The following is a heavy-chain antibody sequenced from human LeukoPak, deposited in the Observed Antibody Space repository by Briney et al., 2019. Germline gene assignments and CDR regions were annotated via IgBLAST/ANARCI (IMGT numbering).Heavy chain of an antibody. CDR1: GFTFSSYG. CDR3: AFGEFDY. CDR2: ISYDGSNK. V-gene: IGHV3-30*03. Sequence: GGSLRLSCAASGFTFSSYGMHWVRQAPGKGLEWVAVISYDGSNKYYADSVKGRFTFSRDNSKNTLYLQMNSLRAEDTAVYYCAFGEFDYWGQGTLVTVSS. D-gene: IGHD3-10*01. J-gene: IGHJ4*02.